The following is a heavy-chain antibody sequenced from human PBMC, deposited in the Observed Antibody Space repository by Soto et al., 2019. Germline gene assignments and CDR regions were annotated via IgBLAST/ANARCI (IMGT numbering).Heavy chain of an antibody. CDR2: SNVDNGKT. CDR1: GYTFTSSA. Sequence: QVQLVQSGAEVKKPGASVQGSCKASGYTFTSSAMHWVRQAPAQRLEWMGWSNVDNGKTKYSQKFHGRVPITIETPASTAYMELSSLRSEDTAVDYGARGPCGPYGPGDYWGQGTLVTVSS. CDR3: ARGPCGPYGPGDY. V-gene: IGHV1-3*01. D-gene: IGHD2-21*01. J-gene: IGHJ4*02.